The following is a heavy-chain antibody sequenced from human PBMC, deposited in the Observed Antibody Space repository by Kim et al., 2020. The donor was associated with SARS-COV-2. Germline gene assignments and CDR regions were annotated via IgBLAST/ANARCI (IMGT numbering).Heavy chain of an antibody. CDR1: GGTFSSYA. Sequence: SVKVSCKASGGTFSSYAISWVRQAPGQGLEWMGGIIPIFGTANYAQKFQGRVTITADESTSTAYMELSSLRSEDTAVYYCARDDGGRGSSGYDYWGQGTLVTVSS. V-gene: IGHV1-69*13. CDR2: IIPIFGTA. CDR3: ARDDGGRGSSGYDY. J-gene: IGHJ4*02. D-gene: IGHD3-22*01.